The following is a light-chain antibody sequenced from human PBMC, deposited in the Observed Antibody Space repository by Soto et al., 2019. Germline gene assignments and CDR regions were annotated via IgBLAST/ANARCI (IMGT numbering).Light chain of an antibody. Sequence: EAVMTQSPLSLPVTLGQPASISCWSSQSLVYKEANTYLNWVQQRSGQSPRRLIYKVSNRDSGVPDRFSGSGSGNDFTLKISRVEPEDVGMYYCMQGTHWPYTFGHGTKLEIK. V-gene: IGKV2-30*01. CDR1: QSLVYKEANTY. CDR2: KVS. J-gene: IGKJ2*01. CDR3: MQGTHWPYT.